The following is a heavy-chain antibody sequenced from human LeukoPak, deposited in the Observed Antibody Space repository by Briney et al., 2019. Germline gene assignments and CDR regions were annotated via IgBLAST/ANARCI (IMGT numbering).Heavy chain of an antibody. CDR1: TDSTNTYY. V-gene: IGHV4-59*01. CDR2: IYHSGST. Sequence: PSETLSLTCSVSTDSTNTYYWSWIRQPPGKGLEWIGHIYHSGSTDYNPSFKSRVTISIDMSKKEFSLKVTSVTVADTAMYYCVRLRWELLAPYFDHWGQGAFVIVSS. D-gene: IGHD2-15*01. J-gene: IGHJ4*02. CDR3: VRLRWELLAPYFDH.